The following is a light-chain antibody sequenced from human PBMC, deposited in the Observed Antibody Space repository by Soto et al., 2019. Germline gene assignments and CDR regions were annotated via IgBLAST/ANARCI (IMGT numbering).Light chain of an antibody. CDR2: GAS. Sequence: EVVMTQSPATLSVSPGERATLSCRASQSVSSSLAWYQQKPRQAPRLLIYGASTRATGIPARFSGSGSETEFTLTISSLQSEDFAVYYCQQYNNWWTFGQGTKVEIK. V-gene: IGKV3-15*01. J-gene: IGKJ1*01. CDR3: QQYNNWWT. CDR1: QSVSSS.